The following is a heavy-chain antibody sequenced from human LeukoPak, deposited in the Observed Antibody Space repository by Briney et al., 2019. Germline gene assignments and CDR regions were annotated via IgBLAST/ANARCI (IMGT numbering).Heavy chain of an antibody. CDR2: IIPILGIA. CDR3: ARDEDSRGYCSGGSCSWFDP. J-gene: IGHJ5*02. D-gene: IGHD2-15*01. V-gene: IGHV1-69*04. CDR1: GGTFSSYA. Sequence: SVKVSCKASGGTFSSYAISWVRQAPGQGLEWMGRIIPILGIANYTQKFQGRVTITADKSTSTAYMELSSLRSEDTAVYYCARDEDSRGYCSGGSCSWFDPWGQGTLVTVSS.